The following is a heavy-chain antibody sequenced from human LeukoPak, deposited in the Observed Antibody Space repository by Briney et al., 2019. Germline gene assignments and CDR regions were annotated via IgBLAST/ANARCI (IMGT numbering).Heavy chain of an antibody. D-gene: IGHD3-22*01. V-gene: IGHV4-59*01. CDR2: IYYCWST. CDR1: GGSISSYY. Sequence: PSETLSLTCTVSGGSISSYYWSWIRQPPGQGQEWIGYIYYCWSTNYNPSLKSRVTISVDTSKKQFSLRLSSVTAADTAVYYCARGPDYDSSGYTDYWGQGTLVTVSS. J-gene: IGHJ4*02. CDR3: ARGPDYDSSGYTDY.